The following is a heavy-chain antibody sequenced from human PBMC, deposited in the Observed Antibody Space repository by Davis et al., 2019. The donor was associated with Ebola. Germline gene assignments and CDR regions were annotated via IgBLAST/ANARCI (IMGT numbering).Heavy chain of an antibody. CDR2: IYYSGST. Sequence: MPSETLSLTCTVSGGSISSGGYYWSWPRQHPGKGLECIRYIYYSGSTYYNPSLKSRVTISVDTSKNQFSLKLSSVTAADTAVYYCAREQPLNAFDIWGQGTMVTVSS. D-gene: IGHD6-13*01. J-gene: IGHJ3*02. CDR1: GGSISSGGYY. CDR3: AREQPLNAFDI. V-gene: IGHV4-31*03.